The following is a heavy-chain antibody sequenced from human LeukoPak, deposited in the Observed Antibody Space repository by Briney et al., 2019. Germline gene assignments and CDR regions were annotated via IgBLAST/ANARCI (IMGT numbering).Heavy chain of an antibody. D-gene: IGHD4-17*01. Sequence: SVKVSCKASGGTFSSYAISWVRQAPGQGLEWMGGIIPIFGTANYAQKFQGRVTITADESTSTAYMELSSLRSEDTAVYYCAGDTGDWGYGDYDYAFDIWGQGTMVTVSS. J-gene: IGHJ3*02. CDR1: GGTFSSYA. V-gene: IGHV1-69*13. CDR3: AGDTGDWGYGDYDYAFDI. CDR2: IIPIFGTA.